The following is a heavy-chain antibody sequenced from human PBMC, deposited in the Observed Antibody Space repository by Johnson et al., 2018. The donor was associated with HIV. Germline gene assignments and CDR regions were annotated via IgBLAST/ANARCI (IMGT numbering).Heavy chain of an antibody. D-gene: IGHD6-6*01. J-gene: IGHJ3*02. CDR1: GFTVSSNY. Sequence: VQLVESGGGVVQPGGSLSLSCAASGFTVSSNYMSWVRQAPGKGLEWVSVIYSGGSTYYADSVKGRFTISRDNSKNTLYLQMNSLRPEDTAVYYCASGVTARAPLLIWGQGTMVTVSS. CDR2: IYSGGST. V-gene: IGHV3-66*02. CDR3: ASGVTARAPLLI.